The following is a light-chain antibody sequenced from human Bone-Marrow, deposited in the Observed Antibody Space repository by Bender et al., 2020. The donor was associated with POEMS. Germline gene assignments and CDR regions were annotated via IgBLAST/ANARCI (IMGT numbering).Light chain of an antibody. J-gene: IGLJ2*01. V-gene: IGLV2-14*03. Sequence: QSALTQPASVSGSPGQSITISCAGSISDVGGYNYVSWYQQHPGKAPKLLIYDVSYRPSGVSNRFSGSKSGSTASLTISGLQAEDEADYYCTSYTSSTTLLFGGGTKLTVL. CDR1: ISDVGGYNY. CDR3: TSYTSSTTLL. CDR2: DVS.